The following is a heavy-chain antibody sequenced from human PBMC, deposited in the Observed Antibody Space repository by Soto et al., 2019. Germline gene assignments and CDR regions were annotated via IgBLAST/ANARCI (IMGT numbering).Heavy chain of an antibody. CDR1: GFTLSNYV. D-gene: IGHD6-25*01. J-gene: IGHJ4*02. CDR3: AKFFVETGSNSGWPWSFHY. Sequence: EVQLLESGGGLVQPGRSLRLSCAASGFTLSNYVMSWVRQAPGQGLDWVSAISGSGGTTYYADSVKGRFTISRDNSKNTLFLQRNSLRAEDAAVYYCAKFFVETGSNSGWPWSFHYWGQGTRVTVSS. V-gene: IGHV3-23*01. CDR2: ISGSGGTT.